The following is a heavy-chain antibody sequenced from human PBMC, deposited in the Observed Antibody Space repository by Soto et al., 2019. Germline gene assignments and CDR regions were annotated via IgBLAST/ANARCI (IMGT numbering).Heavy chain of an antibody. CDR3: ARWKWSPGSCSWPTGQNWFDP. CDR2: IYKNGSI. V-gene: IGHV4-4*03. D-gene: IGHD2-15*01. J-gene: IGHJ5*02. CDR1: LGFNSISNC. Sequence: KTPVTLFLTFAFSLGFNSISNCWSWVRQPPGKVLEGFGTIYKNGSITYNSSLKSRVTISVDKTKKQLSMELSAVTAVDTAVYYCARWKWSPGSCSWPTGQNWFDPWGQGTLVTVSS.